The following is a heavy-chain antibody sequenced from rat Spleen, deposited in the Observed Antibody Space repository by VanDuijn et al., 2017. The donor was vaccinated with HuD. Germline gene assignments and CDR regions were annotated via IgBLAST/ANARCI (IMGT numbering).Heavy chain of an antibody. J-gene: IGHJ3*01. V-gene: IGHV5S23*01. CDR1: GLTFSNFA. CDR3: VHINRVIFAY. D-gene: IGHD4-3*01. Sequence: EVLLVESGGGFVQPGRYLTLARAATGLTFSNFALACVRQSPKQGLEWVSTIPSGGSNTFYPASVKGRFTISRDNAKSTLYLQMDSLRSEDTATYYCVHINRVIFAYWGQGILVTVSS. CDR2: IPSGGSNT.